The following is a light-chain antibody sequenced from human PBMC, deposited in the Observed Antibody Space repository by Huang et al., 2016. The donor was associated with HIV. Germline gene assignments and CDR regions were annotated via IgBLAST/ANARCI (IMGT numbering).Light chain of an antibody. Sequence: DVVMTQSPLSLPVSLGQPAAISCRSSQGLVYGDGNTYLNWFHQRPGRSPRCLIYKVAERDSGVPDRFSGRGSGTEFTLRISRVEAEDVGVYYCMQGTHWPPTFGGGTKVEIK. CDR2: KVA. CDR3: MQGTHWPPT. V-gene: IGKV2-30*01. J-gene: IGKJ4*01. CDR1: QGLVYGDGNTY.